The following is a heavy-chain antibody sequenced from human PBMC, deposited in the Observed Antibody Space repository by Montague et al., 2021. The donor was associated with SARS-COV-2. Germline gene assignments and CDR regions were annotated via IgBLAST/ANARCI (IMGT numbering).Heavy chain of an antibody. CDR3: ARWDPQTLTLIGLRGKSAIDY. CDR1: GGSISGFY. J-gene: IGHJ4*02. V-gene: IGHV4-34*01. CDR2: IYHSGTT. D-gene: IGHD4-23*01. Sequence: SETLSLTCAVYGGSISGFYWTWIRQSPGKGLEWIAEIYHSGTTNYNLNPSPRSRVTISVDTSKSQFSLKLSSVTAADTGVYYCARWDPQTLTLIGLRGKSAIDYWGQGTLVTVSS.